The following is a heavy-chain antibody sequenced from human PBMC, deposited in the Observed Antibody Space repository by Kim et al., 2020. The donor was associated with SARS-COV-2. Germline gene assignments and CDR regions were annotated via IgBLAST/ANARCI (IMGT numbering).Heavy chain of an antibody. CDR3: AKGQGSSGWLYYYYYGMDV. D-gene: IGHD6-19*01. Sequence: GGSLRLSCAASGFTFSSYAMSWVRQAPGKGLEWVSAISGSGGSTYYADSVKGRFTISRDNSKNTLYLQMNSLRAEDTAVYYCAKGQGSSGWLYYYYYGMDVWGQGTTVTVSS. CDR1: GFTFSSYA. J-gene: IGHJ6*02. V-gene: IGHV3-23*01. CDR2: ISGSGGST.